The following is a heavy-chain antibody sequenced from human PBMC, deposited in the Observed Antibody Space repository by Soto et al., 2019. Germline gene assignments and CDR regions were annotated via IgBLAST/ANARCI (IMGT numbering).Heavy chain of an antibody. CDR1: GFSFSTNG. Sequence: EVQLVESGGGLVKPGGSLTLSCRASGFSFSTNGVNWVRQPPGKGLDWVSSISSGSSYIYYADSVKGRFTISRDNAKNPLYLQMNSLISDATDVSYCARDRSYYASGGSLYYFDSWGQGTLVTVYS. J-gene: IGHJ4*02. D-gene: IGHD3-22*01. CDR2: ISSGSSYI. CDR3: ARDRSYYASGGSLYYFDS. V-gene: IGHV3-21*06.